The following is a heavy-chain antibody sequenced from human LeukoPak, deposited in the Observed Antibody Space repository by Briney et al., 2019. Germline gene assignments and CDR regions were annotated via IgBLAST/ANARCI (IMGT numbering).Heavy chain of an antibody. V-gene: IGHV3-23*01. CDR1: GFTFSSYA. CDR3: AKVLRYQLLGSLDY. D-gene: IGHD2-2*01. J-gene: IGHJ4*02. CDR2: ISGSGGST. Sequence: GSLRLSCAASGFTFSSYAMSWVRQAPGKGLEWVSAISGSGGSTYYADPVKGRFTISRDNSKNTLYLQMNSLRAEDTAVYYCAKVLRYQLLGSLDYWGQGTLVTVSS.